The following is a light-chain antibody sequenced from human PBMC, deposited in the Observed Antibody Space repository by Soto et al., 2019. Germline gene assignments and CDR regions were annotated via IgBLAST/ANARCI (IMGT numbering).Light chain of an antibody. CDR1: QSVSSSY. CDR2: DAS. V-gene: IGKV3-20*01. Sequence: LSLSPGERATLSCRASQSVSSSYLAWYQQKPGQAPRLLIYDASTRATGIPDRISGSGSGTDFTLTISRLETEDFAVYYCQQYGSSPWTFGQGTRVEIK. J-gene: IGKJ1*01. CDR3: QQYGSSPWT.